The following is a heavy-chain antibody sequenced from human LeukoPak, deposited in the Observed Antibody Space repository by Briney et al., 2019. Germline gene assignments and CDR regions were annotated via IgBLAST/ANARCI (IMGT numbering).Heavy chain of an antibody. CDR1: GFTFDDYA. J-gene: IGHJ4*02. Sequence: PGRSLRLSCAASGFTFDDYAMHWVRQAPGKGLEWVSGVTWNSGIIVYADSVKGRFTVSRDNARNSLFLEMTSLRGDDTALYYCAKGKRSGLAYSAIDHWGQGTLVSVSS. CDR3: AKGKRSGLAYSAIDH. V-gene: IGHV3-9*01. CDR2: VTWNSGII. D-gene: IGHD3/OR15-3a*01.